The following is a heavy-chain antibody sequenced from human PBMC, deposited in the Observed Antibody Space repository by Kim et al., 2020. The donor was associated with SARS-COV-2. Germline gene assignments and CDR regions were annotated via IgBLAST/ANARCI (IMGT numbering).Heavy chain of an antibody. CDR3: AKDPGPLWYFDL. Sequence: YYADSVKGRFTISRDNSKNTLYLQMNSLRAEDTAVYYCAKDPGPLWYFDLWGRGTLVTVSS. V-gene: IGHV3-23*01. J-gene: IGHJ2*01.